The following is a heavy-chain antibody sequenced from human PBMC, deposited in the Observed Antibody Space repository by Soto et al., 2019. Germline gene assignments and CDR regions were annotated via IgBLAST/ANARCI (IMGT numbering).Heavy chain of an antibody. CDR1: GFTFSNAW. J-gene: IGHJ4*02. CDR3: TTGSSSGPTGY. D-gene: IGHD3-22*01. Sequence: EVQLVESGGGLVKPGGSLRLSCAASGFTFSNAWMSWVRQAPGKGLEWVGRIKSKTDGGTTDYAAPVKGRFTISRDDSKNTLYLQMNSLKSEDTAVYYCTTGSSSGPTGYWGQGTLVTVSS. CDR2: IKSKTDGGTT. V-gene: IGHV3-15*01.